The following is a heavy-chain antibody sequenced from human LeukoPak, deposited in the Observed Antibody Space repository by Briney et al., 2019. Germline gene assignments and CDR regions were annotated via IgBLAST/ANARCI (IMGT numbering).Heavy chain of an antibody. CDR1: GYTFTSYG. CDR2: ISAYNGNT. CDR3: ARASPSSSGWYTEYFQH. V-gene: IGHV1-18*01. D-gene: IGHD6-19*01. Sequence: GASVKVSCKASGYTFTSYGISWVRQAPGQGLEWMGWISAYNGNTNYAQKLQGRVTMTTDTSTSTAYMELRSLRSDDTAVYYCARASPSSSGWYTEYFQHWGQGTLVTVSS. J-gene: IGHJ1*01.